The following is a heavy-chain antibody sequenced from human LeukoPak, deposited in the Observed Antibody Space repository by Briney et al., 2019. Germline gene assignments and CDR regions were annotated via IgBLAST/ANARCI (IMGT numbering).Heavy chain of an antibody. V-gene: IGHV3-21*01. CDR2: ISSSSSYI. CDR3: AREGQWLVPGEAYCDY. D-gene: IGHD6-19*01. CDR1: GFTFSSYS. Sequence: GGSLRLSCAASGFTFSSYSMNWVRQAPGKGLEWVSSISSSSSYIYYADSVKGRFTISRDNAKNSLYLQMNSLRAEDTAVYYCAREGQWLVPGEAYCDYWGEGTLVTVSS. J-gene: IGHJ4*02.